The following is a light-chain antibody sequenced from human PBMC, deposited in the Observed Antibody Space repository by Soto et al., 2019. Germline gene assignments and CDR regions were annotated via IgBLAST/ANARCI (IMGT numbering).Light chain of an antibody. Sequence: DIQMTQSPSCLSASLGDRVTITWRASQGIGNYLGWYQLQLGKVPKLLIYAASTLRSGVPSRFSGSGSGTDFTLTISSLQPEDVATYFCQKYNSAPRTFGQGTKVEI. CDR2: AAS. V-gene: IGKV1-27*01. CDR1: QGIGNY. J-gene: IGKJ1*01. CDR3: QKYNSAPRT.